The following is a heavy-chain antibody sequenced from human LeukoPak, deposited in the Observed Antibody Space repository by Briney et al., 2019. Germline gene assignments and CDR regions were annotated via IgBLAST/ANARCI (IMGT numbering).Heavy chain of an antibody. J-gene: IGHJ4*02. CDR3: GKSEVTIPNSY. Sequence: GGSLRLSCAASGFTFSSYSMNWVRQAPGKELEWVSYITTRSAIYYADSVKGRFTISRDNAKDSLYLQMNSLRVEDTAVYYCGKSEVTIPNSYWGQGTLVTVSS. CDR1: GFTFSSYS. CDR2: ITTRSAI. D-gene: IGHD2-21*02. V-gene: IGHV3-48*01.